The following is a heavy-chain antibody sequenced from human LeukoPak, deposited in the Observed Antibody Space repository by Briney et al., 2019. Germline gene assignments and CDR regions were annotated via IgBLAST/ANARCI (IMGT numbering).Heavy chain of an antibody. CDR2: ISAYNGNT. D-gene: IGHD5-24*01. Sequence: VSVKVSCKASGYTFTSYGISWVRQAPGQGLEWMGWISAYNGNTNYAQKLQGRVTMTTDTSTSTAYMELRSLRSDDTAVYYCARERRIDGYQISFDYWGQGTLVTVSS. V-gene: IGHV1-18*01. J-gene: IGHJ4*02. CDR1: GYTFTSYG. CDR3: ARERRIDGYQISFDY.